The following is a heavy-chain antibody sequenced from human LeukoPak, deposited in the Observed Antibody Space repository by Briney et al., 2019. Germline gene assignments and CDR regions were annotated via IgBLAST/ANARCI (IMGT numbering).Heavy chain of an antibody. V-gene: IGHV4-30-4*01. D-gene: IGHD3-22*01. Sequence: SETLSLTCTVSGGSISSGDYYWSWIRQPPGKGLEWIAYTYYSGSTYYNPSLKSRVTMSADTSKNQLSLKLSSVTAADTAVYYHARPYYYDCRIDPWGQGILVTVSS. J-gene: IGHJ5*02. CDR3: ARPYYYDCRIDP. CDR1: GGSISSGDYY. CDR2: TYYSGST.